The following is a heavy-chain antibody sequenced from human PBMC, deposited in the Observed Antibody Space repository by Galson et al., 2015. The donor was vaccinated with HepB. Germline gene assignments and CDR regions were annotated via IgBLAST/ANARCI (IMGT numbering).Heavy chain of an antibody. CDR3: ARDFPHKAAAGTEDLPLWFDP. V-gene: IGHV3-33*01. D-gene: IGHD6-13*01. Sequence: SLRLSCAASGFTFSSYGMHWVRQAPGKGLEWVAVIWYDGSNKYYADSVKGRFTISRDNSKNTLYLQMNSLRAEDTAVYYCARDFPHKAAAGTEDLPLWFDPWGQGTLVTVSS. J-gene: IGHJ5*02. CDR2: IWYDGSNK. CDR1: GFTFSSYG.